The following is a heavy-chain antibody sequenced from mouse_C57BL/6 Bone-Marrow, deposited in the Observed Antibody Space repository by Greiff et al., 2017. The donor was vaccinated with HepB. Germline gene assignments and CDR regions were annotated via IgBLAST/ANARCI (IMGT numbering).Heavy chain of an antibody. Sequence: EVKLMESGAELVRPGASVKLSCTASGFNIKDDYMHWVKQRPEQGLAWIGWIDPENGDTEYASKFQGKATITADTSSNTAYLQLSSLTSEDTAVYYCTTDAMDYWGQGTSVTVSS. J-gene: IGHJ4*01. CDR2: IDPENGDT. CDR1: GFNIKDDY. V-gene: IGHV14-4*01. CDR3: TTDAMDY.